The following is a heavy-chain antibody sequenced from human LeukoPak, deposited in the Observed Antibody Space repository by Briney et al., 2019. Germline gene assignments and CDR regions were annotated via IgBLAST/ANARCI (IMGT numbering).Heavy chain of an antibody. CDR2: IYTSGST. CDR3: ARDLLGSSWSNLPLDAFDI. Sequence: SETLSLTCTISSGSISSYYWSWIRQPAGKGLEWIGRIYTSGSTNYNPSLKSRVTMSVDTSKNQFSLKLSSVTAADTAVYYCARDLLGSSWSNLPLDAFDIWGQGTMVTVSS. CDR1: SGSISSYY. V-gene: IGHV4-4*07. D-gene: IGHD6-13*01. J-gene: IGHJ3*02.